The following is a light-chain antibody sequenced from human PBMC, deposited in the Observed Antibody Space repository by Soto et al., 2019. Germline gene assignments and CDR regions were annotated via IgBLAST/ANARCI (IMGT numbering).Light chain of an antibody. Sequence: ALTQPASVSGSPGQSITISCTGTSSDVGGYDYVSWYQQHPGKAPKLMIYDVSNRPSGVSNRFSGSKSDNTASLTISGLQAEDEADYYCNSYTSSGSLGGVFGSGTKVTVL. CDR3: NSYTSSGSLGGV. CDR2: DVS. V-gene: IGLV2-14*03. CDR1: SSDVGGYDY. J-gene: IGLJ1*01.